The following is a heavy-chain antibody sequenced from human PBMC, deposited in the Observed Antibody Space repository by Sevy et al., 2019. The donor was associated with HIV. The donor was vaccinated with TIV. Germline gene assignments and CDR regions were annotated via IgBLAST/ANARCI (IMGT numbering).Heavy chain of an antibody. J-gene: IGHJ6*02. CDR3: AKDFTGYNGMDV. Sequence: GGSLRLSCVVSGISFTSSGMHWVRQAPGKGLEWVAVMSYHGRDKFYADSVKGRFTISRDNSKNILYLQMNGLRIEDTAVYYCAKDFTGYNGMDVWGQGTMVTVSS. D-gene: IGHD3-9*01. CDR1: GISFTSSG. V-gene: IGHV3-30*18. CDR2: MSYHGRDK.